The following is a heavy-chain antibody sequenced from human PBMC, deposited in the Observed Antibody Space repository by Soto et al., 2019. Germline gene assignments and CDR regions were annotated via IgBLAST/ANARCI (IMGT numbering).Heavy chain of an antibody. J-gene: IGHJ5*02. CDR1: GYTFTGYY. V-gene: IGHV1-2*04. D-gene: IGHD3-10*01. Sequence: ASVKVSCKASGYTFTGYYMHWVRQAPGQGLEWMGWINPNSGGTNYAQKFQGWVTMTRDTSISTAYMELSRLRSDDTAVYYCARVSPPITMVRGVIMDNWFDPWGQGTLVTVS. CDR3: ARVSPPITMVRGVIMDNWFDP. CDR2: INPNSGGT.